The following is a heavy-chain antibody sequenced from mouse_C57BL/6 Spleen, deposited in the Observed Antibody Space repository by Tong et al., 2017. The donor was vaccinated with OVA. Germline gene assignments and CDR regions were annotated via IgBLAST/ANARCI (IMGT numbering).Heavy chain of an antibody. CDR2: IRSKSSNYAT. CDR1: GFTFNTYA. Sequence: EVQLQESGGGLVQPKGSLKLSCAASGFTFNTYAMHWVRQAPGKGLEWVARIRSKSSNYATYYADSVKDRFTISRDDSQSMLYLQMNNLKTEDTAMYYCVRGEDYSNYDWYFDVWGTGTTVTVSS. V-gene: IGHV10-3*01. J-gene: IGHJ1*03. D-gene: IGHD2-5*01. CDR3: VRGEDYSNYDWYFDV.